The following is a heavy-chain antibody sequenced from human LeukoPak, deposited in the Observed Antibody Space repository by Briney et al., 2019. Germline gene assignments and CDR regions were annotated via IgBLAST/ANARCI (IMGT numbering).Heavy chain of an antibody. Sequence: ASVKVSCKASGYTFTGYYMHWVRQAPGQGLGWMGWINPNSGGTNYAQKFQGRVTMTRNTSISTAYMELSSLRSEDTAVHYCARITYNSGYGMKYWGQGTLVTVSS. V-gene: IGHV1-2*02. CDR1: GYTFTGYY. CDR2: INPNSGGT. J-gene: IGHJ4*02. D-gene: IGHD5-12*01. CDR3: ARITYNSGYGMKY.